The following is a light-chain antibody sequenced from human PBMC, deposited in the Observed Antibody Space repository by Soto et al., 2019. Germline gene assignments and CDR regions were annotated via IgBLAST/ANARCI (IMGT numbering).Light chain of an antibody. V-gene: IGKV3-15*01. CDR3: QQRSNWPPWT. Sequence: IMMTQSPATLSVSLGERATLSCRAGQTIYSNVAWYQQRPGQAPRLLIYRASTRATGVPARFSGSGSGTDFTLTISNLEPEDFAVYYCQQRSNWPPWTFGQGTKVDIK. CDR2: RAS. CDR1: QTIYSN. J-gene: IGKJ1*01.